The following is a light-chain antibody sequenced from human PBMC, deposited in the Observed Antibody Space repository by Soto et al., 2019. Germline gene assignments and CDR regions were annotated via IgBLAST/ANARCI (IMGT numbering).Light chain of an antibody. CDR2: AAS. J-gene: IGKJ5*01. CDR1: QGISSY. V-gene: IGKV1-9*01. CDR3: QQLPSYLIP. Sequence: DIQLTQAPSFLSASVGDRVTIACRASQGISSYLAWYQQKPGKAPKLLIYAASTLQSGVPLRFSGSGSGTSFTLTISSLQPEDFATYYCQQLPSYLIPYGQGTRLEI.